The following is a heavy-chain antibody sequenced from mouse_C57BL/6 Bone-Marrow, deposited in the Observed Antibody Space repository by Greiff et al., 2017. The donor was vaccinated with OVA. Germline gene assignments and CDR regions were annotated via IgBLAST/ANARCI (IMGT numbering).Heavy chain of an antibody. J-gene: IGHJ2*01. CDR3: ARYKGRVAVDYFDY. D-gene: IGHD1-1*01. V-gene: IGHV7-3*01. Sequence: EVQLVESGGGLVQPGDSLSLSCAASGFTFTNYYMSWVCQPPGKALEWLAFIRNKPNGSTTEYSASVKGRFTISRDNSQSILYLQMNALRAEDSATYYCARYKGRVAVDYFDYWGQGTALTVSS. CDR2: IRNKPNGSTT. CDR1: GFTFTNYY.